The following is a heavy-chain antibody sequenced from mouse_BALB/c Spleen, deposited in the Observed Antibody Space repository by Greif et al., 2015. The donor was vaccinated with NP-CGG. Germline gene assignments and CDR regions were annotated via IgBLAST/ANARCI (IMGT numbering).Heavy chain of an antibody. J-gene: IGHJ1*01. CDR3: ARDKVRRGWYFDV. D-gene: IGHD2-14*01. CDR1: GFSLTGYG. V-gene: IGHV2-6-7*01. CDR2: IWGDGNT. Sequence: QVQLQQSGPGLVAPSKSRSITCTVSGFSLTGYGVTWVRQPPGKGLEWLGMIWGDGNTDYNSALKSRLSISKDNSKSQVFLKMNSLQTDDTARYYCARDKVRRGWYFDVWGAGTTVTVSS.